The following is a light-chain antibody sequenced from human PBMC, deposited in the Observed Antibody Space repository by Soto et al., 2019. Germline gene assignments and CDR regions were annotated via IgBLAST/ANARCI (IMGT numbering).Light chain of an antibody. V-gene: IGKV3-20*01. CDR3: QQYGSSPPLT. CDR2: GAS. J-gene: IGKJ4*01. CDR1: QSVSSSY. Sequence: EIVLTQSPGTLSLSPGERATLSCTASQSVSSSYLAWYQQKPGQAPRLLIYGASSRATGIPDRFSGSGSGTDFPLTISRLEPEDFAVYYWQQYGSSPPLTFGGGTKVEIK.